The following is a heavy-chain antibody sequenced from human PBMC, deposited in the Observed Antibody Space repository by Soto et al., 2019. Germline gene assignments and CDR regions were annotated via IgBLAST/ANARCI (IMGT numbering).Heavy chain of an antibody. Sequence: PGVSLILSCASSGVTFISYVMHLFLQAPGKGLEWVAVISYDGSNKYYADSVKCGFTISIDNSKNTLYLQMNSLRAEDKDVYYCAKDWTVGETHKKWFDPWGQGTLVTVSS. CDR3: AKDWTVGETHKKWFDP. J-gene: IGHJ5*02. CDR1: GVTFISYV. CDR2: ISYDGSNK. V-gene: IGHV3-30*18. D-gene: IGHD1-26*01.